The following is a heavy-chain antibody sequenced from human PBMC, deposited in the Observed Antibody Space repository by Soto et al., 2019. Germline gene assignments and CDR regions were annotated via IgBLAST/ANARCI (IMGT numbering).Heavy chain of an antibody. CDR2: ISYDGSNK. J-gene: IGHJ6*02. D-gene: IGHD3-10*01. Sequence: SIRLPWAAAGFTFGGYGSHRVRQAPGKGRESVAGISYDGSNKYYADAVKGPFTISRDNYKNTMYPQLNPPRAEATARYNNACRGQYVSYYSGMDVSAEATTVTVSS. V-gene: IGHV3-30*03. CDR3: ACRGQYVSYYSGMDV. CDR1: GFTFGGYG.